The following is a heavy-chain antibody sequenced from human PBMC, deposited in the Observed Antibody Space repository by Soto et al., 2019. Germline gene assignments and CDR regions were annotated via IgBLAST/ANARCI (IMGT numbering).Heavy chain of an antibody. Sequence: QPGRSLRLSCATSGFTFSTYAMHWVRQAPGKGLEYVSAISSSGRSTYYANSVKGRFTISRDNSKNTLYLQMNSLRAEDTAVYYCARYSSGWYEGYYFDYWGQGTLVTVSS. CDR2: ISSSGRST. CDR1: GFTFSTYA. D-gene: IGHD6-19*01. J-gene: IGHJ4*02. CDR3: ARYSSGWYEGYYFDY. V-gene: IGHV3-64*01.